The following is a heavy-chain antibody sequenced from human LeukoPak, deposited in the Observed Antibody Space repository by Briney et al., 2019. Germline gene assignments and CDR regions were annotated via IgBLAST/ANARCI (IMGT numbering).Heavy chain of an antibody. CDR3: AKARGFLGRLAGY. V-gene: IGHV3-23*01. CDR2: ISGAGSGT. Sequence: PGGSLRLSCAASGFTFSNYAMSWVRQAPGKGLEWVSGISGAGSGTYYADSVKGRFTISRDNSKSTLYLQMNSLGAEDTAVYYCAKARGFLGRLAGYWGQGTLVTVSS. J-gene: IGHJ4*02. D-gene: IGHD3-3*01. CDR1: GFTFSNYA.